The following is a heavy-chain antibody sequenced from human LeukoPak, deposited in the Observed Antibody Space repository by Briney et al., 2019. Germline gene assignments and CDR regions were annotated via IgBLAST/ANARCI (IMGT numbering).Heavy chain of an antibody. V-gene: IGHV5-10-1*01. J-gene: IGHJ6*02. Sequence: GGSLRISCTGSRYSFTKYWINWVRQMPGQGLEWMGRIDPTDSYTEYSRSLQGHVTISADKSIRTAYLQWSSLKASDTAMYYCAMDRGQQLVPMDVWGQGTTVTVSS. CDR2: IDPTDSYT. CDR1: RYSFTKYW. CDR3: AMDRGQQLVPMDV. D-gene: IGHD6-13*01.